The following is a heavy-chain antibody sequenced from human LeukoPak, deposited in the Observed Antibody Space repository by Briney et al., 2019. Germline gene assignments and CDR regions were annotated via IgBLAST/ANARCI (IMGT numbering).Heavy chain of an antibody. CDR1: GFTFSSYA. J-gene: IGHJ4*02. V-gene: IGHV3-23*01. CDR2: ISGSGDNT. CDR3: AKGSYYDSSGSFYFDY. D-gene: IGHD3-22*01. Sequence: GGSLRLSCAASGFTFSSYAMSWIRQVPGKWLEWVSGISGSGDNTHYADSVKGRFTISRDNSKNTLYVQVNSLGTEDTAAYYCAKGSYYDSSGSFYFDYWGQGTLVTVSS.